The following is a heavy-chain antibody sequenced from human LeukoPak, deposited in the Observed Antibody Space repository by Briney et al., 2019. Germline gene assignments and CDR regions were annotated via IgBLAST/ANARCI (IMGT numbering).Heavy chain of an antibody. CDR1: GGSFSGYY. CDR2: INHSENT. D-gene: IGHD3-10*01. V-gene: IGHV4-34*01. CDR3: ARDTTMVRGFMLGC. J-gene: IGHJ4*02. Sequence: SETLSLTCAVYGGSFSGYYWSWIRQPLGKGLEWIGEINHSENTDYNPSLKSRVTISVDTSKNQLSLKLSSVTAADTAVYYCARDTTMVRGFMLGCWGQGTLVTVSS.